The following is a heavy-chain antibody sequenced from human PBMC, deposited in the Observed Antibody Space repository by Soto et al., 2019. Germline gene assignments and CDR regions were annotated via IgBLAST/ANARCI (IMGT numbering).Heavy chain of an antibody. J-gene: IGHJ6*02. CDR2: IIPIFGTA. D-gene: IGHD2-21*02. CDR3: ARERYAGGDRCPLYYYDVMDF. Sequence: SSVKVSCKASGGTFSSYAISWVRQAPGQGLEWMGGIIPIFGTANYAQKFQGRVTITADESTSTAYMELSSLRSEDTAVYYCARERYAGGDRCPLYYYDVMDFWGQGTTVTGSS. V-gene: IGHV1-69*13. CDR1: GGTFSSYA.